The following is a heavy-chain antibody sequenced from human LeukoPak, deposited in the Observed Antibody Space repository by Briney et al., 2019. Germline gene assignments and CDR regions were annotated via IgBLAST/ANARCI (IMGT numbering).Heavy chain of an antibody. D-gene: IGHD4-17*01. CDR1: GGTFSSYA. CDR2: IIPILGIA. J-gene: IGHJ4*02. CDR3: ARTTVGREGDY. Sequence: GASVKVSCKASGGTFSSYAISWVRQAPGQGLEWMGRIIPILGIANYAQKFQGRVTITADKSTSTAYMELSSLRSEDTAVYYCARTTVGREGDYWGQGTLVTVSS. V-gene: IGHV1-69*04.